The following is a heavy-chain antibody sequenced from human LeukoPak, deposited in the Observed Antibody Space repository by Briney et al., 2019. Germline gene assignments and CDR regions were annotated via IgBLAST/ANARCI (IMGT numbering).Heavy chain of an antibody. CDR2: IIPILGIA. J-gene: IGHJ4*02. CDR1: GYTFTSYA. V-gene: IGHV1-69*04. CDR3: ARGGGYRSGGSCYGYYFDY. Sequence: ASVKVSCKASGYTFTSYAISWVRQAPGQGLEWMGRIIPILGIANYAQKFQGRVTIAADKSTSTAYMELSSLRSEDTAVYYCARGGGYRSGGSCYGYYFDYWGQGTLVTVSS. D-gene: IGHD2-15*01.